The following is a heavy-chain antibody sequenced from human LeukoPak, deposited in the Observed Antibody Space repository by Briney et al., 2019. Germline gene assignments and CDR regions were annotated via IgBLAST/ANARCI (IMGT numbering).Heavy chain of an antibody. Sequence: SETLSLTCTVAAGSISSYYWSWLRQPPGKGLEWIGYIYYSGSTNYNPSLQSRVTISVDTSKNQFSLKLSSVTAADTAVYYCARKVATTPYYFDYWGQGTLVTVSS. J-gene: IGHJ4*02. CDR1: AGSISSYY. D-gene: IGHD5-24*01. V-gene: IGHV4-59*01. CDR2: IYYSGST. CDR3: ARKVATTPYYFDY.